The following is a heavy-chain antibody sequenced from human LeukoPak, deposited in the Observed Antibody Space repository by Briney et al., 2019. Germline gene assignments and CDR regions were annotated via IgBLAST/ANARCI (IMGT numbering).Heavy chain of an antibody. CDR2: ISSSSSYI. CDR1: GFTFSSYA. D-gene: IGHD3-10*01. CDR3: ARDVLLWFGESHLGYFDY. J-gene: IGHJ4*02. Sequence: GGSLRLSCAASGFTFSSYAMSWVRQAPGKGLEWVSSISSSSSYIYYADSVKGRFTISRDNAKNSLYLQMNSLRAEDTAVYYCARDVLLWFGESHLGYFDYWGQGTLVTVSS. V-gene: IGHV3-21*01.